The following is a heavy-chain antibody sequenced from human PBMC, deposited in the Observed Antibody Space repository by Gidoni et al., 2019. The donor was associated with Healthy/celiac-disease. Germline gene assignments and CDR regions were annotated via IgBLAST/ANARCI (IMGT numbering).Heavy chain of an antibody. CDR2: ISWNSGSI. Sequence: EVQLVESGGGLVQPGRSLRLSCAAPGFTFDDYAMHWVRQAPGKGLEWVSGISWNSGSIGYADSVKGRFTISRDNAKNSLYLQMNSLRAEDTALYYCAKDRSPYYDSSGYPRLHYFDYWGQGTLVTVSS. D-gene: IGHD3-22*01. J-gene: IGHJ4*02. CDR3: AKDRSPYYDSSGYPRLHYFDY. V-gene: IGHV3-9*01. CDR1: GFTFDDYA.